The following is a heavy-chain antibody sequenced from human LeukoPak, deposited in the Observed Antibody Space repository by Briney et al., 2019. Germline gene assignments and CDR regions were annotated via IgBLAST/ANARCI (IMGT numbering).Heavy chain of an antibody. CDR2: IHYDGST. CDR1: GGSITNYY. J-gene: IGHJ4*02. V-gene: IGHV4-59*01. CDR3: ARHRFYDSSGTLDY. D-gene: IGHD3-22*01. Sequence: SETLSLTCTVSGGSITNYYWSCIRQSPGKGLEWIGFIHYDGSTTYNPSLKSRVTISIDTSKTHFSLKLTSVTAADTAMYYCARHRFYDSSGTLDYWGQGTLVTVSS.